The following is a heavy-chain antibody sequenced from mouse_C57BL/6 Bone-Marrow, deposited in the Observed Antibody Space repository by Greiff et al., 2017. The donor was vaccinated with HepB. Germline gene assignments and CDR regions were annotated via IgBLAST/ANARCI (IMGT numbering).Heavy chain of an antibody. D-gene: IGHD2-1*01. J-gene: IGHJ4*01. CDR1: GFTFSDAW. V-gene: IGHV6-6*01. CDR3: TGGNYEDAMDY. Sequence: DVKLQESGGGLVQPGGSMKLSCAASGFTFSDAWMDWVRQSPEKGLEWVAEIRNKANNHATYYAESVKGRFTIARDDSKSSVYLQRNSLRAEDTGIYYCTGGNYEDAMDYWGQGTSVTVSS. CDR2: IRNKANNHAT.